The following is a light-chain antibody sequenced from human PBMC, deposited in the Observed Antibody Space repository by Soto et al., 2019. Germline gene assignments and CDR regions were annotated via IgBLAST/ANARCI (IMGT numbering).Light chain of an antibody. Sequence: ENVLMQSPGTLSLPPGEGCTLSCKASQSVSNKYLAWYQQKPGQAPRLLIYRASNRATGIPERSSGSGSGTEFTLTISSLQPDDFETYYCQHYNSYSEAFGQGTKVDIK. CDR2: RAS. J-gene: IGKJ1*01. CDR3: QHYNSYSEA. CDR1: QSVSNKY. V-gene: IGKV3-20*01.